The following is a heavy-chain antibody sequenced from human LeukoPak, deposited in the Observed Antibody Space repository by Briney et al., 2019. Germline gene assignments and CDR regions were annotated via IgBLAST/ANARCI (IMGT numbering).Heavy chain of an antibody. D-gene: IGHD6-13*01. CDR3: AKGQRGSSWNNWFDP. CDR1: GFTFSSYA. CDR2: ISGSGGST. V-gene: IGHV3-23*01. Sequence: PGGSLRLSCAASGFTFSSYAMSWVRQAPGKGLEWVSAISGSGGSTYYADSVKGRFTISRDNSKNTLYLQMNSLRAEDTAVYYCAKGQRGSSWNNWFDPWGQGTLVTVSS. J-gene: IGHJ5*02.